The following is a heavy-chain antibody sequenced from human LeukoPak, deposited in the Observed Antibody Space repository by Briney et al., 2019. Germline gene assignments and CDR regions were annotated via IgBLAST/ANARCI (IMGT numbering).Heavy chain of an antibody. CDR1: GFTFSSYS. V-gene: IGHV3-21*01. J-gene: IGHJ4*02. CDR3: AREEGWQWLGYYFDY. D-gene: IGHD6-19*01. CDR2: ISSSSSYI. Sequence: PGGSLRLSCAASGFTFSSYSMNWVRQAPGKGLEWVSSISSSSSYIYYADSVKGRFTISRDNAKNSLYLQMNSLRAEDTAVYYCAREEGWQWLGYYFDYWGQGTLVTVSS.